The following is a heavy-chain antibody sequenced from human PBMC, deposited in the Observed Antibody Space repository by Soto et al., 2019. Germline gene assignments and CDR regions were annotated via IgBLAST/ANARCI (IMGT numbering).Heavy chain of an antibody. CDR2: IFSNDEK. CDR3: ARIRKGDFWNTRWGYYYGMDV. Sequence: SGPTLVNPTETLTLTCTVSGFSLSNARMGVSWIRQPPGKALEWLAHIFSNDEKSYSTSLKSRLTISKDTSKSQVGLTMTNMDPVDTATYYCARIRKGDFWNTRWGYYYGMDVWGQGTTVTVSS. CDR1: GFSLSNARMG. J-gene: IGHJ6*02. D-gene: IGHD3-3*01. V-gene: IGHV2-26*01.